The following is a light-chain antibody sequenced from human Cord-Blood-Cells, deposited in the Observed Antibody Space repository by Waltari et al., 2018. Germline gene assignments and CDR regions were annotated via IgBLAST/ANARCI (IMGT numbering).Light chain of an antibody. J-gene: IGLJ1*01. V-gene: IGLV2-11*01. CDR2: DVS. Sequence: QSALTQPRSVSGSPGQSVTISCTGTSSDVGGYNYVSWYQQHPGKAPKLMIDDVSKRPSGVPDRFSGSKSGNTASLTSSGLQADDEADYYCCSYAGSYTYVFGTGTKVTVL. CDR1: SSDVGGYNY. CDR3: CSYAGSYTYV.